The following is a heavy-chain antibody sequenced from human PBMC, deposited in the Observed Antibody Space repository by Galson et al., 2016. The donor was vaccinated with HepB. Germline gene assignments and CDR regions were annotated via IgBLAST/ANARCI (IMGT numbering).Heavy chain of an antibody. Sequence: SLRLSCAASGFTFNTFSMNWVRQAPGKGLEWVSSITRSSGDTYYADSVKGRFTISRDNSKNTLYLQMNSLRPEDTALYYCGKDHHDYGDPLYFDLWGRGTLVTVSS. CDR2: ITRSSGDT. CDR1: GFTFNTFS. D-gene: IGHD4-17*01. V-gene: IGHV3-23*01. J-gene: IGHJ2*01. CDR3: GKDHHDYGDPLYFDL.